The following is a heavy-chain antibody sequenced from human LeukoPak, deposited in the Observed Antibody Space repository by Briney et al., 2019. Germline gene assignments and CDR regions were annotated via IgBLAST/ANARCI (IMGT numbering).Heavy chain of an antibody. J-gene: IGHJ6*02. V-gene: IGHV3-7*01. CDR1: GFTFSSYA. CDR3: ARGNPMDV. Sequence: GGSLRLSCAASGFTFSSYAMSWVRQAPGKGLEWVANIKQDGSEKYYVDSVKGRFTISRDNTKNSAFLRMNSLRAEDTAVYYCARGNPMDVWGQGTTVIVSS. CDR2: IKQDGSEK.